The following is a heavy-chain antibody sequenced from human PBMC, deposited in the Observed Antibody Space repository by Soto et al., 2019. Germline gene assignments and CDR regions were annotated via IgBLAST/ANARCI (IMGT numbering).Heavy chain of an antibody. V-gene: IGHV4-31*03. J-gene: IGHJ1*01. CDR1: GGSISSGGYY. D-gene: IGHD3-22*01. Sequence: SETLSLTCTVSGGSISSGGYYWSWIRQHPGKGLEWIGYIYYSGSTYYNPSLKSRVTISVDTSKNQFSLKLSSVTAADTAVYYCARSQRRDSSGQLDSDFQHWGQGTLVTVSS. CDR3: ARSQRRDSSGQLDSDFQH. CDR2: IYYSGST.